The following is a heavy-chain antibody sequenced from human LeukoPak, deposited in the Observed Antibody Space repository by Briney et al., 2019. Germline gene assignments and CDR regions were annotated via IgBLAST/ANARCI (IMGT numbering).Heavy chain of an antibody. V-gene: IGHV3-7*03. D-gene: IGHD3-16*01. CDR1: GFTFSSYW. CDR2: INHNGNVN. CDR3: ARGGGLDV. Sequence: GGSLRLSCAASGFTFSSYWMNWARQAPGKGLEWVASINHNGNVNYYVDSVKGRLTISRDNAKNSLYLQMSNLRAEDTAVYFCARGGGLDVWGQGTTVTVSS. J-gene: IGHJ6*02.